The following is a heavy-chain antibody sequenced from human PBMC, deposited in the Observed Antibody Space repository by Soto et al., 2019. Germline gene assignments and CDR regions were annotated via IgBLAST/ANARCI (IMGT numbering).Heavy chain of an antibody. Sequence: GASVKVSCKASGYTLTRDGISWVRQAPGQGLEWMGWISAYNGNTNYAQKLQGRVTMTTDTSTSTAYMELRSLRSDDTAVYYCARGDLVSGTTSIQSRADYWGQGTLVTVSS. J-gene: IGHJ4*02. CDR3: ARGDLVSGTTSIQSRADY. D-gene: IGHD6-6*01. CDR2: ISAYNGNT. V-gene: IGHV1-18*01. CDR1: GYTLTRDG.